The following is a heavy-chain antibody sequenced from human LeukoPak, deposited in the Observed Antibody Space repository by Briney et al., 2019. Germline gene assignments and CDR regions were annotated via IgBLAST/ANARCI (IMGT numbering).Heavy chain of an antibody. Sequence: GGSLRLSCAASGFTFSSYGMHWVRQAPGKGLEWVTFIRYDGSNKYYADSVKGRFTISRDNSKNTLYLQMNSLRAEDTAVYYCAKDRGYSGYDWEGVFDYWGQGTLVTVSS. V-gene: IGHV3-30*02. CDR1: GFTFSSYG. D-gene: IGHD5-12*01. J-gene: IGHJ4*02. CDR2: IRYDGSNK. CDR3: AKDRGYSGYDWEGVFDY.